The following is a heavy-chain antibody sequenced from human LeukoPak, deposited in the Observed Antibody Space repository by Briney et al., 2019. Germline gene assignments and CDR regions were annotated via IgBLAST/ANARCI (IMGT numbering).Heavy chain of an antibody. D-gene: IGHD3-10*01. CDR3: ARGELPVDY. CDR1: GYPITDQF. Sequence: ASVKVSCKASGYPITDQFINWVRQAPGRGLEWMGWINPNSGDTNYEQRFQGRVTMTRDTSISIAYMDLTRLASDDTAVYYCARGELPVDYWGQGTLVTVSS. CDR2: INPNSGDT. V-gene: IGHV1-2*02. J-gene: IGHJ4*02.